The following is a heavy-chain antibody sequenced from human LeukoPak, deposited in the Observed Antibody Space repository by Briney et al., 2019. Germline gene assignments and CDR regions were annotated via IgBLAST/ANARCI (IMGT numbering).Heavy chain of an antibody. CDR2: ISGSGGST. V-gene: IGHV3-23*01. J-gene: IGHJ4*02. CDR1: GFTFSSYA. D-gene: IGHD6-19*01. Sequence: GGSLRLSRAASGFTFSSYAMSWVRQAPGKGLEWVSAISGSGGSTYYADSVKGRFTISRDNSKNTLYLQMNSLRAEDTAVYYCARELAVAGTGGFDYWGQGTLVTVSS. CDR3: ARELAVAGTGGFDY.